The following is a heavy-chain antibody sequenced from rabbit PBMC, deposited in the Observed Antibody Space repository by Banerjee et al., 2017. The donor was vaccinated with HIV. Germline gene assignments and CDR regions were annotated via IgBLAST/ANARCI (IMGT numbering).Heavy chain of an antibody. V-gene: IGHV1S40*01. D-gene: IGHD1-1*01. CDR1: GFTISSSYW. CDR2: IYNGDGNT. CDR3: ARDPVSGGYNHNL. J-gene: IGHJ4*01. Sequence: QSLEESGGDLVKPGASLTLTCTASGFTISSSYWICWVRQAPGKGLEWIACIYNGDGNTYYASWAKGRFTISKTSSTTVTLQMTSLTAADTATYFCARDPVSGGYNHNLWGPGTLVTVS.